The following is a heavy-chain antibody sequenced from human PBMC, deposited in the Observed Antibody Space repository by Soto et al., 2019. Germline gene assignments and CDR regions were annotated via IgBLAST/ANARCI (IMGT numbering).Heavy chain of an antibody. CDR1: GFTFSSYA. V-gene: IGHV3-23*01. J-gene: IGHJ4*02. Sequence: EVQLLESGGGLVQPGGSLRLSCAASGFTFSSYAMSWVRQAPGKGLEWVSAISGSGSSTYYADSVKGRFTISRDNSKNTLYLQMNSLRAEDTAVYYCAKAGVKGIAAAGTGVDYWGQGTLVTVSS. D-gene: IGHD6-13*01. CDR3: AKAGVKGIAAAGTGVDY. CDR2: ISGSGSST.